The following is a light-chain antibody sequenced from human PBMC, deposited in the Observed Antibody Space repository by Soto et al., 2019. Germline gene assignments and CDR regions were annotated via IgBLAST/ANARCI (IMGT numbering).Light chain of an antibody. V-gene: IGLV2-11*01. CDR2: GVT. CDR3: CSYAGSYTLL. CDR1: SSDVGGYHY. J-gene: IGLJ2*01. Sequence: QSVLTQPRSVSGSPGQSVTISCTGTSSDVGGYHYVSWYQQHPGKTPKLMIYGVTERPSGVPDRFSGSKSGNSASLTISGLQAEDEADYYCCSYAGSYTLLFGGGTKLTV.